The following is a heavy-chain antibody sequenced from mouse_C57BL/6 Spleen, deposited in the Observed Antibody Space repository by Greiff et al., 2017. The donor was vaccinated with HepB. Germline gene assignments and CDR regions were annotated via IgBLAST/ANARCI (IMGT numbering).Heavy chain of an antibody. V-gene: IGHV1-26*01. D-gene: IGHD4-1*01. CDR2: INPNNGGT. CDR1: GYTFTDYY. Sequence: EVQLQQSGPELVKPGASVKISCKASGYTFTDYYMNWVKQSHGKSLEWIGDINPNNGGTSYNQKFKGKATLTVDKSSSTAYMELRSLTSEDSAVYYCARIQLTGTGFAYWGQGTLVTVSA. CDR3: ARIQLTGTGFAY. J-gene: IGHJ3*01.